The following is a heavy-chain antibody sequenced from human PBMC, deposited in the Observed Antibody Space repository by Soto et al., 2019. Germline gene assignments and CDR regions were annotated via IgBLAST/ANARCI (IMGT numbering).Heavy chain of an antibody. CDR3: ARGRRITIFGVVQYGHWYFDL. CDR2: ISFDGNAK. V-gene: IGHV3-30-3*01. CDR1: GFSFSSHA. J-gene: IGHJ2*01. Sequence: QVQLVESGGGVVQPGRSLRLSCAASGFSFSSHAMHWVRQVPGKGLEWVVVISFDGNAKYYADSVKGRFTISRDNSKHMLYLEMNSLRDEGTAVYYCARGRRITIFGVVQYGHWYFDLWGRGTLVTVSS. D-gene: IGHD3-3*01.